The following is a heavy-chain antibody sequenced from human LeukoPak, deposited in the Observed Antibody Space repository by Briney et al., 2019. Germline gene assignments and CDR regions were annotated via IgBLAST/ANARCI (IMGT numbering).Heavy chain of an antibody. D-gene: IGHD2/OR15-2a*01. J-gene: IGHJ6*03. CDR1: GFTFSSYA. V-gene: IGHV3-23*01. CDR3: AKDSRGNSYYMDV. CDR2: ISGSGGST. Sequence: PGGSLRLSCAASGFTFSSYAMSLVRQAPGKGLEWVSAISGSGGSTYYADSVRGRFTISRDNSNKTLYLQMNSLRAEDTAVYYCAKDSRGNSYYMDVWGKGTTVTVSS.